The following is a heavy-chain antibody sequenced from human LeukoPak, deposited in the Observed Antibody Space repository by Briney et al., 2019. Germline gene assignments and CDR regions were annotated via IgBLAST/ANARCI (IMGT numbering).Heavy chain of an antibody. CDR2: IIPIFGTA. Sequence: GASAKVSCKASGGTFSGYAISWVRQAPGQGLEWMGGIIPIFGTANYAQKFQGSVTITADESTSTAYMELSSLRSEDTAVYYCARSGGPVVSLFSSGYYRAYYYYYMDVWGKGTTVTVSS. CDR1: GGTFSGYA. J-gene: IGHJ6*03. V-gene: IGHV1-69*13. CDR3: ARSGGPVVSLFSSGYYRAYYYYYMDV. D-gene: IGHD3-3*01.